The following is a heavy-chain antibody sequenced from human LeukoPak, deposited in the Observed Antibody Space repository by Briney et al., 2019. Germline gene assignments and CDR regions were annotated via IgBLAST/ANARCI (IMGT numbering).Heavy chain of an antibody. D-gene: IGHD1-14*01. CDR2: ISSSSSYI. CDR3: ARKTATIYYYYYYMDV. Sequence: GGSLRLSCAASGFTFSSYSMNWVRQAPGKGLEWVSSISSSSSYIYYADSVKGRFTISRDNAKNSLYLQMNSLRAEDTAVYYCARKTATIYYYYYYMDVWGKGTTVTVSS. J-gene: IGHJ6*03. V-gene: IGHV3-21*01. CDR1: GFTFSSYS.